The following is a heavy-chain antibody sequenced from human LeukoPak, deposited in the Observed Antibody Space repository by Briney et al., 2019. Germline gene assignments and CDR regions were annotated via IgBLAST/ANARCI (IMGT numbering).Heavy chain of an antibody. Sequence: SETLSLTCAVSGYSISSGYYWGWLRPPAGKGLEWIASKYHSGSTYYNPSLKSRVTISVDKSKNQFSLKLSSLTAADTAVYYCARDGSTGYFDYWGQGTPVTVSS. CDR2: KYHSGST. D-gene: IGHD1-14*01. J-gene: IGHJ4*02. V-gene: IGHV4-38-2*02. CDR1: GYSISSGYY. CDR3: ARDGSTGYFDY.